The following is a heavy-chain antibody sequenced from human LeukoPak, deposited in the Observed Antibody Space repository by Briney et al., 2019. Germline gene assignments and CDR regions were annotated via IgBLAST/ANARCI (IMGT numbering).Heavy chain of an antibody. Sequence: PSQTLSLTCTVSGGSISSGDYYWSWIRQPPGKGLEWIGCIYYSGSTYYNPSLKSRVTISVDTSKNQFSLKLSSVTAADTAVYYCARAPLGARWFDPWGQGTLVTVSS. D-gene: IGHD3-16*01. CDR2: IYYSGST. J-gene: IGHJ5*02. CDR3: ARAPLGARWFDP. V-gene: IGHV4-30-4*01. CDR1: GGSISSGDYY.